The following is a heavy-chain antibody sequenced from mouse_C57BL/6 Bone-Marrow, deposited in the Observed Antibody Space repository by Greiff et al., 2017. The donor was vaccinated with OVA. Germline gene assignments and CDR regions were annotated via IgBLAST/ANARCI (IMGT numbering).Heavy chain of an antibody. CDR1: GYTFTSYW. V-gene: IGHV1-69*01. J-gene: IGHJ3*01. D-gene: IGHD1-1*02. Sequence: QVQLKQPGAELVMPGASVKLSCKASGYTFTSYWMHWVKQRPGQGLEWIGEIDPSDSYTNYNQKFKGKSTLTVDKSSSTAYMQLSSLTSEDSAVYYCARAGAWFAYWGQGTLVTVSA. CDR3: ARAGAWFAY. CDR2: IDPSDSYT.